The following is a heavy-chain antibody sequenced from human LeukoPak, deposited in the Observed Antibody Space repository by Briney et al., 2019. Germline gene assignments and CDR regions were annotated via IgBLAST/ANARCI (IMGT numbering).Heavy chain of an antibody. D-gene: IGHD3-22*01. V-gene: IGHV1-18*01. CDR2: ISTYNGNT. CDR3: ARGSPPRRNYDSRGYYSYYFDY. Sequence: ASVKVSCKASGYTFINYDFSWVRQAPGQGLEWMGWISTYNGNTHYAQKLQGRVTMTTDTSTSTVYMELRSLRSDDTAVYYCARGSPPRRNYDSRGYYSYYFDYWGQGTLVTVSS. CDR1: GYTFINYD. J-gene: IGHJ4*02.